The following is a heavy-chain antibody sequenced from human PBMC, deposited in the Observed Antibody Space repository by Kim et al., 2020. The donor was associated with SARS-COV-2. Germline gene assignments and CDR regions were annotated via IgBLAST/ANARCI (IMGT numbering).Heavy chain of an antibody. J-gene: IGHJ6*02. CDR3: ARDYAGYFKGLDV. CDR1: GFAMSSYG. Sequence: GWSLRLSCAASGFAMSSYGMHWVRQAPGKGLEWVSLIWYDGGNKYYADSVKGRFTISRDNSKNTLYLQMNSLRAEDTAVYYCARDYAGYFKGLDVWGQGT. CDR2: IWYDGGNK. V-gene: IGHV3-33*01. D-gene: IGHD3-9*01.